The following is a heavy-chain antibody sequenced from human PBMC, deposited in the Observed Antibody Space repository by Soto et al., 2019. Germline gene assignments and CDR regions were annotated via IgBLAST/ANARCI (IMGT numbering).Heavy chain of an antibody. CDR3: ARRRGRNDFWSGYYENDAFDI. D-gene: IGHD3-3*01. Sequence: GASVKVSCKVSGYTFTDYYMHWVQQAPGKGLEWMGLVDPEDGETIYAEKFQGRVTITADTSTDTAYMELSSLRSDDTAVYYCARRRGRNDFWSGYYENDAFDIWGQGTMVTVSS. V-gene: IGHV1-69-2*01. CDR1: GYTFTDYY. CDR2: VDPEDGET. J-gene: IGHJ3*02.